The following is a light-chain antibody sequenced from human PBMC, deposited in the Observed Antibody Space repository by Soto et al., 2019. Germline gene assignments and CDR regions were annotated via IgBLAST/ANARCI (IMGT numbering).Light chain of an antibody. J-gene: IGKJ3*01. Sequence: DIQMTQSPSSVSASVGDRVTITCRASQDISTWLAWYQQKPGKAPKLLIYGASTLQGGVPSRFSGSGSGADFTLTIDSPQPEDFATYYCQQASSLGTFGPGTKVDIK. CDR2: GAS. CDR3: QQASSLGT. V-gene: IGKV1-12*01. CDR1: QDISTW.